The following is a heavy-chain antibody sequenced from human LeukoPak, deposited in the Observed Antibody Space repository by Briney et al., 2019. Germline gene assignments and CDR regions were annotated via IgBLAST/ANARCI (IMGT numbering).Heavy chain of an antibody. V-gene: IGHV4-34*01. CDR1: GGSLSGYY. D-gene: IGHD3-3*01. CDR2: INHSGST. J-gene: IGHJ4*02. Sequence: SETLSLTCAVYGGSLSGYYWSWIRQPPGKGLEWIGEINHSGSTNYNPSLKSRVTISVDTSKNQISLKLSSVTAADTAVYYCARSPQHYDFWSGYSTYFDYWGQGTLVTVSS. CDR3: ARSPQHYDFWSGYSTYFDY.